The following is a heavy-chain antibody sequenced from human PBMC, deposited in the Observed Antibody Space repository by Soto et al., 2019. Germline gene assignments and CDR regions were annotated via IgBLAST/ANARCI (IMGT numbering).Heavy chain of an antibody. CDR3: ATKRGTIFGVVIDNWFDP. J-gene: IGHJ5*02. Sequence: SETLSLTCAVSGGSISSGGYSWSWIRQPPGKGLEWIGYMYHSGSTYYNPSLKSRVTISVDTSKNQFSLKLSSVTAADTAVYYCATKRGTIFGVVIDNWFDPWGQGTLV. V-gene: IGHV4-30-2*02. CDR2: MYHSGST. D-gene: IGHD3-3*01. CDR1: GGSISSGGYS.